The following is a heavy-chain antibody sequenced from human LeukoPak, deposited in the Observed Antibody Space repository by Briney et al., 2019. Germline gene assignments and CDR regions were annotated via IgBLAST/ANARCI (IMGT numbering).Heavy chain of an antibody. CDR1: GGTFSSYA. J-gene: IGHJ4*02. CDR2: IIPIFGTA. CDR3: ASGAVRHIVVVNAIPETFDY. D-gene: IGHD2-21*01. Sequence: SVKVSCKASGGTFSSYAISWVRQAPGQGLEWMGRIIPIFGTANYAQKFQGRVTITTDESTSTAYMELSSLRSEDTAVYYCASGAVRHIVVVNAIPETFDYWGQGTLVTVSS. V-gene: IGHV1-69*05.